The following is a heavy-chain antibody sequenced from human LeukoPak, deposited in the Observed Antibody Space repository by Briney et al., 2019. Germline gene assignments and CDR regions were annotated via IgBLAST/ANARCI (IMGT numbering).Heavy chain of an antibody. CDR3: GRGMRDYYGLDY. CDR2: IRYDGSNK. J-gene: IGHJ4*02. Sequence: GGALRLSCAASGFTFSSYGMHWVRQAPGKGLEWVAFIRYDGSNKYYADSVRGRFTISRDNAKNTLFLQMNSLTVEDTAVYYCGRGMRDYYGLDYWGQGILVTVSS. V-gene: IGHV3-30*02. D-gene: IGHD3-10*01. CDR1: GFTFSSYG.